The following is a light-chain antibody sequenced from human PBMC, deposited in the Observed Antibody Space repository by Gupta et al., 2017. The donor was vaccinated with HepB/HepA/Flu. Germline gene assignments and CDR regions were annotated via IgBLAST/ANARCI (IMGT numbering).Light chain of an antibody. CDR2: GAS. CDR1: QRVSRTY. V-gene: IGKV3-20*01. J-gene: IGKJ3*01. CDR3: QQEGSSPIT. Sequence: EVVLTQSPGTLSLSPGERATLSCRASQRVSRTYLGWYQQKPGQPPRLLIYGASRRANGIPDRFSGSGYGTEFTLTISRLEPEDFAVYYCQQEGSSPITFGHGTKEDIK.